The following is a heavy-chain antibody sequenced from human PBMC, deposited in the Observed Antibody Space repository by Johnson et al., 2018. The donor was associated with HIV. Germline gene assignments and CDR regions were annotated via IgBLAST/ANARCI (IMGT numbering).Heavy chain of an antibody. CDR1: GFTFSSYA. Sequence: QVQLVESGGGLVQPGRSLRLSCAASGFTFSSYAMHWVRQAPGKGLEWVAVISYDGSNKYYADSVKGRFTISRDNAKNSLYLQMNSLRAEDTAVYYCARERSIVLVVYAMPGAFDIWGQGTMVTVSS. J-gene: IGHJ3*02. CDR3: ARERSIVLVVYAMPGAFDI. V-gene: IGHV3-30*04. D-gene: IGHD2-8*02. CDR2: ISYDGSNK.